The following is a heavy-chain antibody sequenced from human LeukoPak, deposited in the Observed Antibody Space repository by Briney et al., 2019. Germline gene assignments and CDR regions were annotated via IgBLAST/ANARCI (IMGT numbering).Heavy chain of an antibody. CDR2: IYSGGST. J-gene: IGHJ4*02. CDR1: GFSVSSKY. D-gene: IGHD1-26*01. V-gene: IGHV3-53*01. Sequence: PGGSLRLSCAASGFSVSSKYMSWVRQAPGKGLEWVSVIYSGGSTYYADSVKGRFTISRDNSKNTLFLQMNRLRAEDTAVYFCATSGLEWELDFWGQGTLVTVSS. CDR3: ATSGLEWELDF.